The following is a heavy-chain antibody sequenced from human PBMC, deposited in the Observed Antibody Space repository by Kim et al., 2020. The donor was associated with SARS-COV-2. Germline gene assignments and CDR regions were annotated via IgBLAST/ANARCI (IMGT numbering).Heavy chain of an antibody. CDR3: TTVGSPNYYDSSGYLDSDY. J-gene: IGHJ4*02. CDR2: IKSKTDGGTT. CDR1: GFTFSNAW. V-gene: IGHV3-15*01. D-gene: IGHD3-22*01. Sequence: GGSLRLSCAASGFTFSNAWMSWVRQAPGKGLEWVGRIKSKTDGGTTDYAAPVKGRFTISRDDSKNMLYLQMNSLKTEDTAVYYCTTVGSPNYYDSSGYLDSDYWGQGTLVTVSS.